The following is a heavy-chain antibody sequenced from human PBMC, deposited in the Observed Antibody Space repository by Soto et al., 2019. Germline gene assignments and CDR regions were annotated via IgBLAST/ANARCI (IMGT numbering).Heavy chain of an antibody. CDR1: GFTFSSYA. J-gene: IGHJ4*02. CDR2: ISGSGGST. D-gene: IGHD3-10*01. Sequence: GGSLRLSCAASGFTFSSYAMSWVRQAPGKGLEWVSAISGSGGSTYYADSVKGRFTISRDNSKNTLYLQMKSLRAEDTAVYCCAKVGLGYGWFGELLPFDYWGQGTLVTVSS. CDR3: AKVGLGYGWFGELLPFDY. V-gene: IGHV3-23*01.